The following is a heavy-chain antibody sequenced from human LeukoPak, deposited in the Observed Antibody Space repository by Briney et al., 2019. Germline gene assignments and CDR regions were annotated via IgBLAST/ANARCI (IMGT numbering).Heavy chain of an antibody. CDR1: GFTFDDYA. J-gene: IGHJ4*02. V-gene: IGHV3-9*01. Sequence: PGGSLRLSCAASGFTFDDYAMHWVRQAPGKGLEWVSGIAWNSGIMGYADSVKGRFAISRDNAKNSLYLQMDSLRPEDTALYYCAKDKFTAAGHSYFDSWGQGTLVTVSS. CDR2: IAWNSGIM. D-gene: IGHD6-13*01. CDR3: AKDKFTAAGHSYFDS.